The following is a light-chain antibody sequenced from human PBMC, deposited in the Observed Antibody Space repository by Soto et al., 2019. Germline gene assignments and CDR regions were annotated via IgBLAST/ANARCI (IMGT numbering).Light chain of an antibody. CDR3: QQYNDWPLT. V-gene: IGKV3-15*01. J-gene: IGKJ4*01. Sequence: EIVMTQSPATLSVSPGEGATLSCRASQSISSNLAWYQQKPGQAPKLLIYGAFTRATGFPARFSGSGSGTEFTLTISSLQYDDFAVYYFQQYNDWPLTFGGGTKVEIK. CDR1: QSISSN. CDR2: GAF.